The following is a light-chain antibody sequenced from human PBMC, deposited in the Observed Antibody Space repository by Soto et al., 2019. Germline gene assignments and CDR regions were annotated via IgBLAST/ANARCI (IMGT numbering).Light chain of an antibody. CDR2: AAS. CDR3: QQSYTTPWT. V-gene: IGKV1-39*01. Sequence: DIPMTQSPSSLSASVGDRVTITCRASQSITSYLNWYQQKPGKAPQLLIYAASSLQSGVPSRFSGSGSGTDFTLTISSLQPEDFAIYFCQQSYTTPWTFGQGTKVEVK. CDR1: QSITSY. J-gene: IGKJ1*01.